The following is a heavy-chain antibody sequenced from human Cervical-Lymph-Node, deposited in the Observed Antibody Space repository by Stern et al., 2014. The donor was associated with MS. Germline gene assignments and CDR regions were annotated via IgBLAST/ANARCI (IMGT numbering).Heavy chain of an antibody. D-gene: IGHD3-16*01. J-gene: IGHJ4*02. CDR3: LRDGGDY. Sequence: EDQLVESGGGLVKPGGSLRLSCEASGFTFSTHAVNWVRQAPGKGLEWFSSIRSSISYIYYADAVKGRFTISRDNAKNSLYLQMNSLRVDDTAVYYCLRDGGDYWGQGTLVTVSS. V-gene: IGHV3-21*01. CDR1: GFTFSTHA. CDR2: IRSSISYI.